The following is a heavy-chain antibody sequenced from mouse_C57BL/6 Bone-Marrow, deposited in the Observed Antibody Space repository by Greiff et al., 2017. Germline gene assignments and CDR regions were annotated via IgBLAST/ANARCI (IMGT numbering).Heavy chain of an antibody. CDR3: ARGGVVAYYYAMDD. J-gene: IGHJ4*01. D-gene: IGHD1-1*01. Sequence: VQLKESGPELVKPGASVTISCKASGYSFTGYFMNWVKQSHGKSLEWIGRINPYNGDTFYNQKFKGKATFTVNKSSSTAHMELLSLTSEHFAFYEWARGGVVAYYYAMDDWGQGTSVTVSS. V-gene: IGHV1-37*01. CDR1: GYSFTGYF. CDR2: INPYNGDT.